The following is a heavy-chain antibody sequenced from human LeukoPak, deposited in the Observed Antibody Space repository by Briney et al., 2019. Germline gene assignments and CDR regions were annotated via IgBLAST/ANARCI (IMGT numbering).Heavy chain of an antibody. J-gene: IGHJ4*02. CDR2: INGNSGGT. CDR3: ARGLNWGPDY. V-gene: IGHV1-2*02. CDR1: GYTFTSYG. D-gene: IGHD7-27*01. Sequence: ASVKVSCKASGYTFTSYGISWVRQAPGQGLEWMGWINGNSGGTNYAQKLQGRVTMTRDTSISTIYLELSSLTSDDTAFYYCARGLNWGPDYWGQGTLVTVSS.